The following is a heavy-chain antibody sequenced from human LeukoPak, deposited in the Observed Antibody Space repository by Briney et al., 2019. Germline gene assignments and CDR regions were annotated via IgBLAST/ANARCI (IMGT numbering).Heavy chain of an antibody. J-gene: IGHJ4*02. CDR2: IYYSGST. D-gene: IGHD2-8*01. CDR3: ARHANGESYPLDY. CDR1: GGSVSSYY. V-gene: IGHV4-59*08. Sequence: SETLTLTCTVSGGSVSSYYWSWIRQPPGKGLEWIAYIYYSGSTKYNPSLKSRVTISLDRSKNQFSLKLRSVAAADTAIYYCARHANGESYPLDYWGQGNLVTVSS.